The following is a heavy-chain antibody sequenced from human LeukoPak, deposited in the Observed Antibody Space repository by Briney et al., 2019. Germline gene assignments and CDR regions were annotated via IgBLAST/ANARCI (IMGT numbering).Heavy chain of an antibody. CDR1: GGSISSYY. D-gene: IGHD5-24*01. J-gene: IGHJ3*02. V-gene: IGHV4-34*01. CDR2: INHSGST. Sequence: SETLSLTCTVSGGSISSYYWSWIRQPPGKGLEWIGEINHSGSTNYNPSLKSRVTISVDTSKNQFSLELSSVTAADTAVYYCARCRLQQMEDAFDIWGQGTMVTVSS. CDR3: ARCRLQQMEDAFDI.